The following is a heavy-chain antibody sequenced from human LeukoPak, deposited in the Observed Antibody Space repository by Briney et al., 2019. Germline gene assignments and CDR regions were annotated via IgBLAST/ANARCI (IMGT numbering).Heavy chain of an antibody. CDR2: INHSGST. CDR1: GGSFSGYY. J-gene: IGHJ4*02. Sequence: SETLSLTCAVYGGSFSGYYWSWIRQPPGKGLEWIGEINHSGSTNYNPPLKSRVTISVDTSKNQFSLKLSSVTAADTAVYYCARAATMAPFDYWGQGTLVTVSS. CDR3: ARAATMAPFDY. D-gene: IGHD5-24*01. V-gene: IGHV4-34*01.